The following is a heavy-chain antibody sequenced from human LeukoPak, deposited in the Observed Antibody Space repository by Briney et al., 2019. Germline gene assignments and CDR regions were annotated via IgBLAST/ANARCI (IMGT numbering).Heavy chain of an antibody. J-gene: IGHJ3*02. V-gene: IGHV3-23*01. CDR2: ISGSGDNT. D-gene: IGHD4-17*01. CDR3: AKLPLTTVTTQGAFDI. CDR1: GFTFSSYA. Sequence: GGSLRLSCAASGFTFSSYAMSWVRQAPGKGLEWVSGISGSGDNTYYADSVKGRFTISRDNSKNTLYLQMNSLRAEDTAVYYCAKLPLTTVTTQGAFDIWGQGTMVTVSS.